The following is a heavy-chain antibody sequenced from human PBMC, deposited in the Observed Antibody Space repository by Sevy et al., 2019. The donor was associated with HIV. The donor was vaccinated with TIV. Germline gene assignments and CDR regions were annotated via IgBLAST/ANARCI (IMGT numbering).Heavy chain of an antibody. CDR1: GFTFSDYY. D-gene: IGHD2-2*01. J-gene: IGHJ4*02. V-gene: IGHV3-11*06. CDR2: ISSSSSYT. Sequence: GGSLRLSCAASGFTFSDYYMSWIRQAPGKGLEWVSYISSSSSYTNYAHSVKGRFTISRDNAKNSLYLQMNSLRAEDTAVYYCARVGADIVVVPAAIGEFDYWGQGTLVTVSS. CDR3: ARVGADIVVVPAAIGEFDY.